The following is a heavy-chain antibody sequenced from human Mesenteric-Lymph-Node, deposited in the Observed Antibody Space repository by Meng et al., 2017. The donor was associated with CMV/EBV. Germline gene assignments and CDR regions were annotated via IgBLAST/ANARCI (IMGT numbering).Heavy chain of an antibody. J-gene: IGHJ4*02. V-gene: IGHV3-23*01. CDR3: ARGTNRNSFDY. CDR1: GFTFSGYG. D-gene: IGHD1-14*01. Sequence: GESLKISCTASGFTFSGYGMNWVRQAPGKGLEWVSSISDSGDSTYYVDSVKGRFTMSRDNSKNTLYLQMSSLRAEDTAIYYCARGTNRNSFDYWGQGTLVTVSS. CDR2: ISDSGDST.